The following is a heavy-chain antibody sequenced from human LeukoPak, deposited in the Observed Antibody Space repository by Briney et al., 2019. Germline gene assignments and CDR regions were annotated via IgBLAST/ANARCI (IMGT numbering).Heavy chain of an antibody. Sequence: GGSLRLSCEASGFTFSNYGMHWVRQAPGKQLEGVAFIWFDGNTKYADSVKGRFTISRDNSKNTLYLQMNSLRAEDTAVYYCAKDLSNGDDWFDPWGQGTLVTVSS. CDR2: IWFDGNTK. V-gene: IGHV3-30*02. J-gene: IGHJ5*02. CDR1: GFTFSNYG. CDR3: AKDLSNGDDWFDP. D-gene: IGHD4-17*01.